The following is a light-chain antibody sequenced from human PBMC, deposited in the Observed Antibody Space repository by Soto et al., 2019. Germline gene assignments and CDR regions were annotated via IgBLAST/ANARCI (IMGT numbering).Light chain of an antibody. V-gene: IGKV1-17*01. J-gene: IGKJ4*01. CDR1: QAIRHD. CDR3: QQLNSYPLT. CDR2: GAS. Sequence: IQMTQSPSSLSASIGDRVTISCRASQAIRHDLGWYQQKPGRAPKLLIYGASNLEGGVPSRFSGSGSGTDFTLTITTLQPEDVATYYCQQLNSYPLTFGGGTKVDIK.